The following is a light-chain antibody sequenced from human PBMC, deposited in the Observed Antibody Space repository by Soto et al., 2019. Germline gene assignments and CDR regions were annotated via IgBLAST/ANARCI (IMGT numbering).Light chain of an antibody. V-gene: IGKV1-5*01. CDR3: QQYTSYSWT. Sequence: DIQMTQSPSTLSASVGDRVTITCRASQSISSWLAWYQQNQGKAPKLLIYDASNLESGVPSRFSGSGSGTEFTLTISSLQPDDFATYYCQQYTSYSWTFGQGTKVDIK. J-gene: IGKJ1*01. CDR1: QSISSW. CDR2: DAS.